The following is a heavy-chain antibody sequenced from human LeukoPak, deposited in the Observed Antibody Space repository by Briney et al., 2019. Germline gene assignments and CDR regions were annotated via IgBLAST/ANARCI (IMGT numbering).Heavy chain of an antibody. V-gene: IGHV3-30*02. Sequence: GGSLRLSCGACGLTFSCYFMLWVRQAPPKGVEGVALMRFFWSNKYYADSVKGRFTIYRDNSKNTLYLQMSSLRAEDTAVYYCAKDRAYYSDSSGPRGIDYWGQGTLVTVSS. J-gene: IGHJ4*02. CDR1: GLTFSCYF. CDR3: AKDRAYYSDSSGPRGIDY. D-gene: IGHD3-22*01. CDR2: MRFFWSNK.